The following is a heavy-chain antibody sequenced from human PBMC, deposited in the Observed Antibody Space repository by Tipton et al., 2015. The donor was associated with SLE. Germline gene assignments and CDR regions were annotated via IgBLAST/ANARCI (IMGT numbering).Heavy chain of an antibody. J-gene: IGHJ3*01. CDR3: ARDTVEYGNALGAFDL. V-gene: IGHV3-21*03. CDR1: GFTFSSYS. CDR2: ISSSSTYI. Sequence: SLRLSCAASGFTFSSYSMNWVRQAPGKGLEWVSSISSSSTYIYYADSVKGRFTISRDNAKNSLYLQMNSLRAEDTAVYYCARDTVEYGNALGAFDLWGQGTMVTVSS. D-gene: IGHD2/OR15-2a*01.